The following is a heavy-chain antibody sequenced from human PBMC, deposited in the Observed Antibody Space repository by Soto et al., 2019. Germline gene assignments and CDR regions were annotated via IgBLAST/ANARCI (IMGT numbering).Heavy chain of an antibody. J-gene: IGHJ4*02. CDR1: GFSLSTSGMR. V-gene: IGHV2-70*04. Sequence: SGPTLVNPTQTLPLTCTLSGFSLSTSGMRVSWIRQPPGKALEWLARIDWDDDKFYSTSLKTRLTISKDTSKNQVVLTMTNMDPVDTATYYCARMGVLAAAGTFDYWGQGTPVTVSS. D-gene: IGHD6-13*01. CDR2: IDWDDDK. CDR3: ARMGVLAAAGTFDY.